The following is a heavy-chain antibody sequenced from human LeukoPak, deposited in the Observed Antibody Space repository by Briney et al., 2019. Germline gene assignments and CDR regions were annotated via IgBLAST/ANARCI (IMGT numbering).Heavy chain of an antibody. CDR3: ARYYYGSGSYIWFDP. CDR1: RGSMSAYY. J-gene: IGHJ5*02. V-gene: IGHV4-39*01. Sequence: SETLSLTCTVSRGSMSAYYWTWIRQPPGKGLEWIGSLYYSGNTYYNPSLKSRVTISVDTSKSQFSLKLSSVTATDTAVYYCARYYYGSGSYIWFDPWGQGTLVTVSS. D-gene: IGHD3-10*01. CDR2: LYYSGNT.